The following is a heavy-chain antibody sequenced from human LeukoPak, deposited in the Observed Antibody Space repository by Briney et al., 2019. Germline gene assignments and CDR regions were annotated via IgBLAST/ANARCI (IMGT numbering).Heavy chain of an antibody. V-gene: IGHV3-11*03. CDR2: ISSSGSCK. Sequence: GGSLRLSCAASGFSFSDSYMTWIRQAPGKGLEWVSYISSSGSCKDYADSVKGRFAISRDNGKNSLFLQMNSLRLEDTAVYYCARYRNALVRESYGAWFDPWGQGTLVTVSS. CDR1: GFSFSDSY. J-gene: IGHJ5*02. CDR3: ARYRNALVRESYGAWFDP. D-gene: IGHD3-10*01.